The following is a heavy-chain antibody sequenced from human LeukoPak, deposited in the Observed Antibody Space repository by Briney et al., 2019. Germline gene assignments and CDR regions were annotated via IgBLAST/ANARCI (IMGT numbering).Heavy chain of an antibody. V-gene: IGHV3-66*01. D-gene: IGHD1-26*01. CDR1: GFTVNDNY. J-gene: IGHJ4*02. Sequence: GGSLRLSCAASGFTVNDNYMHWVRQAPGKGLEWVSLISTGGIIHYADSVKGRFTISRDNSKNTLYLQMNSLRAEDTAVYYCAREWELFPLFDYWGQGTLVTVSS. CDR3: AREWELFPLFDY. CDR2: ISTGGII.